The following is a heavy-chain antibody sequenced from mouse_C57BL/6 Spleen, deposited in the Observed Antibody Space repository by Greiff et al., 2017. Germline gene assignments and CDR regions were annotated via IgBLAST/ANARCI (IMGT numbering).Heavy chain of an antibody. D-gene: IGHD2-5*01. V-gene: IGHV1-15*01. CDR3: TVYYSNYGYYAMDY. J-gene: IGHJ4*01. Sequence: QVQLQQSGAELVRPGASVTLSCKASGYTFTDYEMHWVKQTPVHGLEWIGAIDPETGGTAYNQKFKGKAILTADKSSSTAYMELRSLTSEDSAVYYCTVYYSNYGYYAMDYWGQGTSVTVSS. CDR1: GYTFTDYE. CDR2: IDPETGGT.